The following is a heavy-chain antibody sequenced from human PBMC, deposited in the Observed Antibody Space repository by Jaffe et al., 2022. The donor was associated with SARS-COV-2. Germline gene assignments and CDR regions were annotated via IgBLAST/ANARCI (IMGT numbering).Heavy chain of an antibody. V-gene: IGHV3-30*04. D-gene: IGHD3-3*01. Sequence: QVQLVESGGGVVQPGRSLRLSCAASGFSFSSYAMHWVRQAPGKGLEWVAVTSYDESNKYYADSVKGRFTISRDNSKNTLYLQMNSLRAEDTAVYYCARDPGSGYYFDYWGQGTLVTVSS. CDR1: GFSFSSYA. CDR3: ARDPGSGYYFDY. CDR2: TSYDESNK. J-gene: IGHJ4*02.